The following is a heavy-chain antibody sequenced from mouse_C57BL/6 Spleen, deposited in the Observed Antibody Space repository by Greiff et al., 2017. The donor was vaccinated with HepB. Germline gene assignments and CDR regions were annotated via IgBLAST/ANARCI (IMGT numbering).Heavy chain of an antibody. CDR3: AREGIYYDYSFDY. V-gene: IGHV1-22*01. J-gene: IGHJ2*01. Sequence: VQLQQSGPELVKPGASVKMSCKASGYTFTDYNMHWVKQSHGKSLEWIGYINPNNGGTSYNQKFKGKATLTVNKSSSTAYMELRSLTSEDSAVYYCAREGIYYDYSFDYWGQGTTLTVSS. D-gene: IGHD2-4*01. CDR2: INPNNGGT. CDR1: GYTFTDYN.